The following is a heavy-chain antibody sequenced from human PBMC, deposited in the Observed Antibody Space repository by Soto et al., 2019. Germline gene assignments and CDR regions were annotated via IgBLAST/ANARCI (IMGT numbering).Heavy chain of an antibody. Sequence: GGSLRLSCAASGFTFSSYEMNWVRQAPGKGLEWVSYISSSGSTIYYADSVTGRFTISRDNAKNSLYLQMNSLRAEDTAVYYCARDRGPTYYDFWSGPRGNYYGMDVLGQGTTVTVSS. CDR2: ISSSGSTI. J-gene: IGHJ6*02. V-gene: IGHV3-48*03. CDR1: GFTFSSYE. CDR3: ARDRGPTYYDFWSGPRGNYYGMDV. D-gene: IGHD3-3*01.